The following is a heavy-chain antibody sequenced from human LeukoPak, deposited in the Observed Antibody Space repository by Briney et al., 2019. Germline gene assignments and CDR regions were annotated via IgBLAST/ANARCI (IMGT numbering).Heavy chain of an antibody. V-gene: IGHV4-34*01. CDR2: INHSGNT. CDR3: ASGIGAAADYFYYYMDV. Sequence: SETLSLTCAISGGSFGGYYWSYIRQPPGKGLEWIREINHSGNTYYNPSLKSRVTISLDTSKNQFSLKLSSVTAADTAVYYCASGIGAAADYFYYYMDVWGKGTTVTVSS. J-gene: IGHJ6*03. CDR1: GGSFGGYY. D-gene: IGHD6-13*01.